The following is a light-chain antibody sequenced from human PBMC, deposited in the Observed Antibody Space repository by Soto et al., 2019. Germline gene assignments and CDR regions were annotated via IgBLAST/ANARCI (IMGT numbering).Light chain of an antibody. Sequence: EIVMTQSPSTVSVSPWERATLSFRASQSVTSNLAWYQQKPGQAPRLLIYGASTRATGIPARFSGSGSGTEFTLSIGSLQSEDSAVYYCQQYNNWPPITFGQGTRLEI. CDR3: QQYNNWPPIT. V-gene: IGKV3-15*01. J-gene: IGKJ5*01. CDR2: GAS. CDR1: QSVTSN.